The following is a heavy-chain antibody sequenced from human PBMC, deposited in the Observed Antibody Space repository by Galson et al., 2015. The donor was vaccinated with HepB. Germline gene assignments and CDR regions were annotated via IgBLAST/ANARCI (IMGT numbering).Heavy chain of an antibody. V-gene: IGHV5-10-1*01. Sequence: QSGAEVKKPGESLRISCKGSGYSFTSYWISWVRQMPGKGLEWMGRIDPSDSYTNYSPSFQGHVTISADKSISTAYLQWSSLKASDTAMYYCAKPAAREYYYDSDSQNAVDIWGQGTMVTVSS. D-gene: IGHD3-22*01. CDR2: IDPSDSYT. CDR3: AKPAAREYYYDSDSQNAVDI. CDR1: GYSFTSYW. J-gene: IGHJ3*02.